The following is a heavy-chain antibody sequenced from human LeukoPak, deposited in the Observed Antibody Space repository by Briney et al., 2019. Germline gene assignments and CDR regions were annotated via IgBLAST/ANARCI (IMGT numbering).Heavy chain of an antibody. J-gene: IGHJ4*02. CDR3: AVGVPAATSPIDY. CDR2: IRYDGSNK. Sequence: PGGSLRLSCAASGFTFSSYGMHWVRQAPGKGLEWVAFIRYDGSNKYYADSVMGRFTISRDNSKNTLYLQMNSLRAEDTAVYYCAVGVPAATSPIDYWGQGTLVTVSS. D-gene: IGHD2-2*01. V-gene: IGHV3-30*02. CDR1: GFTFSSYG.